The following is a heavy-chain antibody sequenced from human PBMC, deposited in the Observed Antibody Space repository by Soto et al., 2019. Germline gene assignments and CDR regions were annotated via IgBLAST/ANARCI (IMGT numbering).Heavy chain of an antibody. V-gene: IGHV4-59*01. J-gene: IGHJ5*02. CDR3: ARVKEVAAAGAYNWFDP. CDR1: GGSISSYY. Sequence: SETLSLTCTVSGGSISSYYWSWIRQPPGKGLEWIGYIYYSGSTNYNPSLKSRVTISVDTSKNQFSLKLSSVTAADTAVYYCARVKEVAAAGAYNWFDPWGQGTLVTVSS. CDR2: IYYSGST. D-gene: IGHD6-13*01.